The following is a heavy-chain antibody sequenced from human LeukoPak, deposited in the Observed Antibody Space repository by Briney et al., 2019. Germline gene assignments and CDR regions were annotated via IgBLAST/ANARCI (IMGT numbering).Heavy chain of an antibody. CDR3: ARELYGWYTFDY. D-gene: IGHD6-19*01. Sequence: PSETLSLTCTVSGGSISSSSYYWGWIRQPPGKGLEWIGSIYYSGSTYYNPSLKSRVTISVDTSKNQFSLKLSSVTAADTALYYCARELYGWYTFDYWGQGTLVTVSS. CDR2: IYYSGST. CDR1: GGSISSSSYY. J-gene: IGHJ4*02. V-gene: IGHV4-39*07.